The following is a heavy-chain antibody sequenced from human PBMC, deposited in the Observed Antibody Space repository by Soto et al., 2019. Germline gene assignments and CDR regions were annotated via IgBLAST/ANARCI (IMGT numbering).Heavy chain of an antibody. CDR2: IVVGSGNT. Sequence: SVKVSCKASGFTFTSSAVQWVRQARGQRLEWIGWIVVGSGNTNYAQKFQERVTITRDMSTSTAYMELSSLRSEDTAVYYCAADPIGAAAGPIYYYSMDVWGQGTTVTVSS. CDR1: GFTFTSSA. V-gene: IGHV1-58*01. CDR3: AADPIGAAAGPIYYYSMDV. J-gene: IGHJ6*02. D-gene: IGHD6-13*01.